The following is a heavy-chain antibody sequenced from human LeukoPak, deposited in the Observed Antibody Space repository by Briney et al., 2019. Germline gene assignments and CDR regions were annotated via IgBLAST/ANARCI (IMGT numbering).Heavy chain of an antibody. J-gene: IGHJ6*02. CDR3: ARSPHYFYGMDV. V-gene: IGHV3-66*01. CDR2: IYTDGST. CDR1: GFTVSSNY. Sequence: PGGSLRLSCSASGFTVSSNYMTWVCQAPGKGLEWVSLIYTDGSTYYADSVKGRFTISRDNSKNTLYLQMNSLRAGDTAVYYCARSPHYFYGMDVWGQGTTVTVSS.